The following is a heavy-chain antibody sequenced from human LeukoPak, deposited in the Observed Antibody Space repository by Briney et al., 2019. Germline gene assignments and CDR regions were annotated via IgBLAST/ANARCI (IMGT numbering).Heavy chain of an antibody. Sequence: PGGSLRLSYGASGFTLRSYEMNWVRQAPGKGLEWVSYISSSGSAIDYADSVEGRFTISRDNAKNSLYLQMNSLKAEDTGVYYCARLGSSWNNFNYWGQGTLVTVSS. CDR3: ARLGSSWNNFNY. V-gene: IGHV3-48*03. CDR2: ISSSGSAI. D-gene: IGHD6-13*01. CDR1: GFTLRSYE. J-gene: IGHJ4*02.